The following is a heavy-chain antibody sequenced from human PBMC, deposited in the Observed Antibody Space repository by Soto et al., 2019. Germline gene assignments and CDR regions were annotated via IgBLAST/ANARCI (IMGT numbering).Heavy chain of an antibody. CDR3: ARGPGGIAAAGTSANYYYYHGMDV. D-gene: IGHD6-13*01. J-gene: IGHJ6*02. Sequence: ASLKVSCKASGYTFTSYYMHWVRQAPGQGLEWMGIINPSGGSTSYAQKFQGRVTMTRDTSTSTVYMELSSLRSEDTAVYYCARGPGGIAAAGTSANYYYYHGMDVWGQGTTVPVSS. CDR2: INPSGGST. V-gene: IGHV1-46*01. CDR1: GYTFTSYY.